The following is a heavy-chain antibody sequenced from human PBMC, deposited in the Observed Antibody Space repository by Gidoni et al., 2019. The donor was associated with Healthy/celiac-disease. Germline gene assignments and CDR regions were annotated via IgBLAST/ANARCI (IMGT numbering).Heavy chain of an antibody. Sequence: QVQLVESGGGVVQPGRSLRLSCAASGFTFSSYAMHWVRQAPGKGLEWVAVISYDGSNKYYADSGKGRFTISRDNSKNTLYLQMNSLRAEDTAVYYCARAPEVIVVVITTFFDYWGQGTLVTVSS. CDR2: ISYDGSNK. V-gene: IGHV3-30-3*01. J-gene: IGHJ4*02. D-gene: IGHD3-22*01. CDR1: GFTFSSYA. CDR3: ARAPEVIVVVITTFFDY.